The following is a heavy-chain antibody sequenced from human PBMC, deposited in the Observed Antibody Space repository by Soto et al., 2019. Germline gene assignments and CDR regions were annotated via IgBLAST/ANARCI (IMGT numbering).Heavy chain of an antibody. CDR1: GFMFSSYW. CDR3: AAGSGYLIDY. J-gene: IGHJ4*02. D-gene: IGHD5-12*01. V-gene: IGHV3-7*03. Sequence: EVHLVESGGDLVQPGGSLRLSCEASGFMFSSYWMNWDRQAPGKGLEWVAIIKKDGTEKYYMDSVKGRFTISRDNTKKSLYLHMNDPRAEDTAVYYCAAGSGYLIDYWGRGTLVTVSS. CDR2: IKKDGTEK.